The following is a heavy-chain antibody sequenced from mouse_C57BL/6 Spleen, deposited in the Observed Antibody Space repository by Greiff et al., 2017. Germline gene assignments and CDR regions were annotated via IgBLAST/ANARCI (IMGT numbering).Heavy chain of an antibody. J-gene: IGHJ4*01. CDR3: AQQTGTYAMDY. D-gene: IGHD4-1*01. Sequence: VQLQQPGAELVKPGASVKMSCKASGYTFTSYWITWVKQSPGQGLEWIGDIYPGSGSTNYNEKFKSKATLTVDTSSSTAYMQLSSLTSEDSAVYYCAQQTGTYAMDYWGQGTSVTVSS. CDR2: IYPGSGST. V-gene: IGHV1-55*01. CDR1: GYTFTSYW.